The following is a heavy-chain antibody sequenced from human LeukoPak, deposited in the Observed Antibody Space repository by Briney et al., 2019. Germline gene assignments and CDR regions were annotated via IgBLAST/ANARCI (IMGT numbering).Heavy chain of an antibody. CDR3: ARWGYCSGGSCYSFGWFDP. J-gene: IGHJ5*02. V-gene: IGHV4-61*01. D-gene: IGHD2-15*01. CDR1: GGSVSSGSYY. CDR2: IYHSGST. Sequence: SETLSLTCTVSGGSVSSGSYYWSWIRQPPGKGLEWIGEIYHSGSTNYNPSLKSRVTISVDKSKNQFSLKLSSVTAADTAVYYCARWGYCSGGSCYSFGWFDPWGQGTLVTVSS.